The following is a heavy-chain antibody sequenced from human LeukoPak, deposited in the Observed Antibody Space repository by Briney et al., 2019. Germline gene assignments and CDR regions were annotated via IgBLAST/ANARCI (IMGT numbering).Heavy chain of an antibody. CDR3: ARHVGFITMVRGVINNNWFDP. Sequence: PSETLSPTCTVSGGSISSSSYYWDWIRQPPGKGLEWIGSIYYSGSPYYNPSLKSRVTISVDTSKKQFSLKLSSVTAADTAVYYCARHVGFITMVRGVINNNWFDPWGQGTLVTVSS. V-gene: IGHV4-39*01. CDR2: IYYSGSP. CDR1: GGSISSSSYY. J-gene: IGHJ5*02. D-gene: IGHD3-10*01.